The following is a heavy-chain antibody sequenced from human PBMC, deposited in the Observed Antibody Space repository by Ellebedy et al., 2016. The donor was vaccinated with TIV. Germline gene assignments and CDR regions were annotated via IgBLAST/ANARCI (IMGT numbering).Heavy chain of an antibody. J-gene: IGHJ4*02. V-gene: IGHV1-69*06. D-gene: IGHD3-16*01. Sequence: AASVKVSCKASGGTFNTYAINWVRQDPGQGLEWMGMIIPVFETASYAQKFQGRVTIPADKSTGTAYMELNNLRSDDTAVYYCAREGDSGSYVFHFWGQGTLVNVSS. CDR1: GGTFNTYA. CDR3: AREGDSGSYVFHF. CDR2: IIPVFETA.